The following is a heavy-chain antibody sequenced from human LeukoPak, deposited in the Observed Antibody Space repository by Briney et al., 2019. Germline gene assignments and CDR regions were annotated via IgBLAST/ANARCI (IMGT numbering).Heavy chain of an antibody. CDR1: GYTFTGYY. CDR2: INPNSGGT. J-gene: IGHJ3*02. D-gene: IGHD6-19*01. CDR3: ARVRQWLVSKTAFDI. V-gene: IGHV1-2*02. Sequence: ASVKVSCKASGYTFTGYYMHWVRQAPGQGLEWMGWINPNSGGTNYAQKFQGRVTMTRDTSISTAYMELSRLRSDDTAVYYCARVRQWLVSKTAFDIWGQGTMVTVSS.